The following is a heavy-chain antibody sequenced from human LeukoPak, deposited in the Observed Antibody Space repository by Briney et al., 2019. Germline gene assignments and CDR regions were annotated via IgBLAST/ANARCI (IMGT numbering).Heavy chain of an antibody. D-gene: IGHD1-26*01. CDR3: AKVLVGAKSPYAFDI. CDR2: INGSGGST. Sequence: PGGSLRLSCAASGFTFSSYAMSWVRQAPGKGLEWVSAINGSGGSTYYADSVKGRFTISRDNSKNTLYLQMNSLRAEDTAVYYCAKVLVGAKSPYAFDIWGQGPMVTVSS. CDR1: GFTFSSYA. J-gene: IGHJ3*02. V-gene: IGHV3-23*01.